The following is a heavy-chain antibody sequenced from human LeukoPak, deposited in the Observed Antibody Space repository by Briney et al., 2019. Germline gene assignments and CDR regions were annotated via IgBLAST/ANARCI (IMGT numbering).Heavy chain of an antibody. J-gene: IGHJ4*02. Sequence: ASVKVSSKASGYTFTGYYMHWVRQAPGQGLEWMGWINPNSGGTNYAQKFQGRVTMTRDTSISTAYMELSRLRSDDTAVYYCAREGSSGSYYEDWGQGTLVTVSS. CDR1: GYTFTGYY. V-gene: IGHV1-2*02. CDR2: INPNSGGT. CDR3: AREGSSGSYYED. D-gene: IGHD1-26*01.